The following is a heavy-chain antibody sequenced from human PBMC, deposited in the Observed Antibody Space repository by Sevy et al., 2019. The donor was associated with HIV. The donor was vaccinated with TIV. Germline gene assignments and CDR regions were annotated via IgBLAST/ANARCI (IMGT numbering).Heavy chain of an antibody. Sequence: SETLSLTCTVSGGSISSYYWSWIRQPAGKGLEWIGRIYTSGSNNYNPSLKSRVTMSVDTSQNQFSLKLSSVTAADTAVYYCARYKTTGLFDYWGQGTLVTVSS. CDR1: GGSISSYY. CDR3: ARYKTTGLFDY. D-gene: IGHD1-1*01. J-gene: IGHJ4*02. CDR2: IYTSGSN. V-gene: IGHV4-4*07.